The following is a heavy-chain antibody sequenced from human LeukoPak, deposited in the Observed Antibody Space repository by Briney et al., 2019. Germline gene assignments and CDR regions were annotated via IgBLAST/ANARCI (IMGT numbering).Heavy chain of an antibody. D-gene: IGHD2/OR15-2a*01. CDR2: IPYEGSSQ. CDR1: GFPFSLYG. Sequence: GGSLRLSCAASGFPFSLYGMHWVRQAPGKGLEGVAFIPYEGSSQYYADSVKGRITVSRDNSKNTLFLQMSSLRAEDTAVYYCAKDFSMAGENYYYNGLDVWGQGTTVTVSS. CDR3: AKDFSMAGENYYYNGLDV. J-gene: IGHJ6*02. V-gene: IGHV3-30*02.